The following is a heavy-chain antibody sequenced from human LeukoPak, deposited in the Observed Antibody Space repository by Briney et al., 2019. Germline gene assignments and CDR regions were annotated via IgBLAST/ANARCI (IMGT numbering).Heavy chain of an antibody. V-gene: IGHV4-34*01. D-gene: IGHD3-16*02. J-gene: IGHJ3*02. CDR2: INHSGST. Sequence: PSETLSLTCAVYGGSFSGYYWSWIRQPPGKGLEWIGEINHSGSTNYNPSLKSRVTISVDTSKNQFSLKLSSVTAADTAVYYCARQSIDYIWGSYRLPPNNAAFDIWGQGIMVTVSS. CDR1: GGSFSGYY. CDR3: ARQSIDYIWGSYRLPPNNAAFDI.